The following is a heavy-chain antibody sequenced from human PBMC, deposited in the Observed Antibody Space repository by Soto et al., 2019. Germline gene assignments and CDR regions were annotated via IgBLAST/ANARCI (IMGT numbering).Heavy chain of an antibody. CDR2: ISGSGGST. CDR1: GFTFSSYA. CDR3: AKDGIMGIAAAGTGY. D-gene: IGHD6-13*01. V-gene: IGHV3-23*01. J-gene: IGHJ4*02. Sequence: GGPLRLSCAASGFTFSSYAMSWVRQAPGKGLEWVSAISGSGGSTYYADSVKGRFTISRDNSKNTLYLQMNSLRAEDTAVYYCAKDGIMGIAAAGTGYWGQGTLVTVSS.